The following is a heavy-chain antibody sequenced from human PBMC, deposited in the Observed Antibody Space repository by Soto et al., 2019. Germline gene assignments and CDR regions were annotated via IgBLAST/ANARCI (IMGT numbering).Heavy chain of an antibody. V-gene: IGHV1-18*01. CDR1: GYTLTSYG. CDR2: ISAYNGNT. J-gene: IGHJ4*02. D-gene: IGHD3-9*01. Sequence: GASVKVSSKASGYTLTSYGLSWVRQAHGQGLEWMGWISAYNGNTNYAQKLQGRVTMTTDTSTSTAYMELRSLRSDDTAVYYCARDTDILTGYYTKLPFDYWGQGTLVTVSS. CDR3: ARDTDILTGYYTKLPFDY.